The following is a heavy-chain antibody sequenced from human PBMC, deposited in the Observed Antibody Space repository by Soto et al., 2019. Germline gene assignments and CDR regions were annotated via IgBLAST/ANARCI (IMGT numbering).Heavy chain of an antibody. Sequence: QVQLVESGGGVVQSGRSLRLSCAASGFTFSNYAMHWVRQAPGKGLEWVAVISYDGGNKYYADSVKGRLTISRDNSKNTLYLQMNSLRAEDTAVYYCARNTWQQPRDYYYGMDVWGQGTTVTVSS. V-gene: IGHV3-30-3*01. CDR2: ISYDGGNK. CDR3: ARNTWQQPRDYYYGMDV. J-gene: IGHJ6*02. CDR1: GFTFSNYA. D-gene: IGHD6-13*01.